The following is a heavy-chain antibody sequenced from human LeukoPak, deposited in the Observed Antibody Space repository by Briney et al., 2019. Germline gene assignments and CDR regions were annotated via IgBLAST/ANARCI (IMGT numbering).Heavy chain of an antibody. Sequence: PGGSLRLSCVASGFTFSSYWMGWIRQAPGKGLEWVADIKEDGSDKYSVDSMKGRFTISRDNAKNSLYLQMNSLRAEDTAVYYCARVSRGGGLGTWGQGTLVTVSS. CDR3: ARVSRGGGLGT. V-gene: IGHV3-7*01. J-gene: IGHJ5*02. CDR1: GFTFSSYW. CDR2: IKEDGSDK. D-gene: IGHD3-16*01.